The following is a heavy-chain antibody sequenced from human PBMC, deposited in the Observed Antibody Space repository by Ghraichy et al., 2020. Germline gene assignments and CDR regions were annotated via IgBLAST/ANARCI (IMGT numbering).Heavy chain of an antibody. CDR1: GFTFSSYG. V-gene: IGHV3-30*18. J-gene: IGHJ4*02. Sequence: GGSLRLSCAASGFTFSSYGMHWVRQAPGKGLEWVAVISYDGSNKYYADSVKGRFTISRDNSKNTLYLQMNSLRAEDTAVYYCAKEYSSGWYYFDYWGQGTLVTVSS. D-gene: IGHD6-19*01. CDR3: AKEYSSGWYYFDY. CDR2: ISYDGSNK.